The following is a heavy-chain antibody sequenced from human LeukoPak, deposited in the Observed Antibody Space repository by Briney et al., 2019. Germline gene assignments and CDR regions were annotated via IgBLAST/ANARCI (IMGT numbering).Heavy chain of an antibody. D-gene: IGHD3-9*01. J-gene: IGHJ4*02. CDR3: ATIGPYDILTVMGFDY. V-gene: IGHV1-24*01. CDR1: GNTLTELS. CDR2: FDPEDGET. Sequence: ASVKVSCKVSGNTLTELSMHWVRQAPGKGLEWMGGFDPEDGETIYAQKFQGRVTMTEDTSTDTAYMELSSLRSEDTAVYYCATIGPYDILTVMGFDYWGQGTLVTVSS.